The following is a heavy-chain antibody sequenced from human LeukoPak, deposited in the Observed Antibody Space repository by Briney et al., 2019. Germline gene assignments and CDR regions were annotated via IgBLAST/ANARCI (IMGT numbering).Heavy chain of an antibody. J-gene: IGHJ4*02. CDR1: GFMFSNYA. V-gene: IGHV3-23*01. CDR2: ISGSGGST. CDR3: AKDQAGASYYFDY. Sequence: GGSLRLSCAASGFMFSNYAISWVRQAPGKGLEWISAISGSGGSTYYADSVKGRFSISRDNPKNTLYLQMNSLRAEDTAVYYCAKDQAGASYYFDYWGQGTLVTVSS. D-gene: IGHD1-26*01.